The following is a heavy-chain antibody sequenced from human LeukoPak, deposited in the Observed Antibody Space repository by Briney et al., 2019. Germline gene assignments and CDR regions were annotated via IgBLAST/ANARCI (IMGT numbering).Heavy chain of an antibody. CDR1: GGSISSGSYY. CDR3: ARLGSNYVGDAFNI. V-gene: IGHV4-30-4*08. D-gene: IGHD4-11*01. CDR2: IYYSGST. J-gene: IGHJ3*02. Sequence: PSETLSLTCTVSGGSISSGSYYWSWIRQPAGKGLEWIGYIYYSGSTYYNPSLKSRVTISVDTSKNQFSLKLSSVTAAGTAVYYCARLGSNYVGDAFNIWGQGTVVTVSS.